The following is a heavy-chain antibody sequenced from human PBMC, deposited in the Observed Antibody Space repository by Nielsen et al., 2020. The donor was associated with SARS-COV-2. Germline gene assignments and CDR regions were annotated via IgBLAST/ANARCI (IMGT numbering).Heavy chain of an antibody. CDR3: AREGYYDFWSGYGYYNYYMDV. D-gene: IGHD3-3*01. CDR1: GFTFSIYT. J-gene: IGHJ6*03. V-gene: IGHV3-21*01. Sequence: GGSLRLSCAASGFTFSIYTMNWVRQAPGKGLECVSSISSSSSDIYYSDSVKGRFTVSRDNANNSLYLQMNGLRADDTAVYYCAREGYYDFWSGYGYYNYYMDVWGEGTTVTVSS. CDR2: ISSSSSDI.